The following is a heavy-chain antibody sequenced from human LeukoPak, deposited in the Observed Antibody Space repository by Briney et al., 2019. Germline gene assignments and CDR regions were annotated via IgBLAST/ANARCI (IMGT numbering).Heavy chain of an antibody. D-gene: IGHD5-18*01. Sequence: GASVKVSCKASGYTFTGYYMHWVRQAPGQGLEWMGWINPNSGGTNYAQKFQGRVTMTRDTSISTAYMELSRLRSDDTAVYYCARATSDSYGYSYWFDPWGQGTLVTVSS. CDR1: GYTFTGYY. CDR3: ARATSDSYGYSYWFDP. CDR2: INPNSGGT. J-gene: IGHJ5*02. V-gene: IGHV1-2*02.